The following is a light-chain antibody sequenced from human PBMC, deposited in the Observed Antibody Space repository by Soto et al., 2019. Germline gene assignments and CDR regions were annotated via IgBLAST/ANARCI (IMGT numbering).Light chain of an antibody. Sequence: QSALTQPASVSGSPGQSITISCTGTSRDVGSYNLVSWYQQHPGKAPQLIICESSKRPSGVSNRFSGSKSGNTASPTISGLQAEDEADYYCCSYASSSTLGVLGTGTKLTVL. CDR1: SRDVGSYNL. J-gene: IGLJ1*01. CDR3: CSYASSSTLGV. V-gene: IGLV2-23*01. CDR2: ESS.